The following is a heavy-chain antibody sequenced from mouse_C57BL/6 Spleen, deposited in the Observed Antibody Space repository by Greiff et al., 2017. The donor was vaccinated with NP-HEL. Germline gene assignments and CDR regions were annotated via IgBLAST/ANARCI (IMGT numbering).Heavy chain of an antibody. CDR3: ARTNFAY. CDR1: GYTFTSYW. Sequence: QVQLKQPGAELVMPGASVKLSCKASGYTFTSYWMHWVKQRPGQGLEWIGEIDPSDSYTNYNQKFKGKSTLTVDKSSSTAYMQLSSLTSEDSAVYYCARTNFAYWGQGTLVTVSA. V-gene: IGHV1-69*01. CDR2: IDPSDSYT. J-gene: IGHJ3*01.